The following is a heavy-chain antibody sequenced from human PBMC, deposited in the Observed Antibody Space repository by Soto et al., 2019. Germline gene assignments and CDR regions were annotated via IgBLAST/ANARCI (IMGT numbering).Heavy chain of an antibody. J-gene: IGHJ6*02. V-gene: IGHV3-23*01. CDR3: EKDKDWSGVYGMDF. CDR1: GFTFSSYA. Sequence: EVQLLESGGGLVQPGGSLRLSCAASGFTFSSYAMSWVRQAPGKGLERVTAINGGSTTYYADSVKGRFTISRDNSKNTLYLQMNSLRGEDTAVYYCEKDKDWSGVYGMDFWGRGTTVTVSS. CDR2: INGGSTT. D-gene: IGHD3-3*01.